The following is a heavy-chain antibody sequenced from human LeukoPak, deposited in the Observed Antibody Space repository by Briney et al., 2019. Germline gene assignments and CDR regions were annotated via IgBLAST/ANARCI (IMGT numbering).Heavy chain of an antibody. J-gene: IGHJ4*02. V-gene: IGHV4-39*07. CDR2: IYYSGST. Sequence: SETLSLTCTVSGGSISSSSYYWGWIRQPPGKGLEWIGSIYYSGSTYYNPSLKSRVTISVDTSKNQFSLKLSSVTAADMAVYYCARAASIAADYWGQGTLVTVSS. D-gene: IGHD6-6*01. CDR1: GGSISSSSYY. CDR3: ARAASIAADY.